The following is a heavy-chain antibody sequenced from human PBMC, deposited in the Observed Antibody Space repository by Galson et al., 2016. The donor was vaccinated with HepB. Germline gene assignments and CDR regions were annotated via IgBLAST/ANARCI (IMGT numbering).Heavy chain of an antibody. CDR3: AREGSSSWWNWFDP. CDR2: IYYSGST. D-gene: IGHD6-13*01. Sequence: TLSLTCTVSGGSVSSYYWSWIRQPPGKGLEWIGYIYYSGSTNYNPSLKSRVTISVDTSKNQISLKLSSVTAADTAVYYCAREGSSSWWNWFDPWGQGTLVTVSS. J-gene: IGHJ5*02. V-gene: IGHV4-59*02. CDR1: GGSVSSYY.